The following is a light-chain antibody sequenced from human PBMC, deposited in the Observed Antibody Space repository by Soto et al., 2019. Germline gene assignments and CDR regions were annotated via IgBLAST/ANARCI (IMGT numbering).Light chain of an antibody. CDR1: QSISSW. CDR3: QQYNSYPYT. Sequence: DIQMTQSPSTLSASVGDRVTITCRASQSISSWLAWYQQEPGKAPKLLIYDVSSLEIGVPSRFSGSGSGTEFTLTISSLQPDDFATYFCQQYNSYPYTFGQGTKLEIK. CDR2: DVS. J-gene: IGKJ2*01. V-gene: IGKV1-5*01.